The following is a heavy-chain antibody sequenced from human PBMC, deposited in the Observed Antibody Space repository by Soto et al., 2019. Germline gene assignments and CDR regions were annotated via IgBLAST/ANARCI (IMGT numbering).Heavy chain of an antibody. D-gene: IGHD5-12*01. J-gene: IGHJ4*02. CDR1: GVTFSDYS. CDR3: ARDLILKSGYDNIFDS. Sequence: PGGSLRLSCVTSGVTFSDYSMNWVRQAPGKGLEWISYLSRTSDTIYYADSVKGRFTISRDNAKNSLYLQMNSLRAEDTAVYYSARDLILKSGYDNIFDSWGQGTLVTVSS. CDR2: LSRTSDTI. V-gene: IGHV3-48*01.